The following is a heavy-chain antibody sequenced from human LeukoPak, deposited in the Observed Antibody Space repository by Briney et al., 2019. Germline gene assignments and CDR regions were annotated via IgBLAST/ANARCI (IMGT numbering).Heavy chain of an antibody. CDR1: GFIVSSNY. D-gene: IGHD6-19*01. Sequence: PGGSLRLSCAVSGFIVSSNYMTWVRQAPGKGLEWVSLIYGGGSTYYADSVKGRFTISRDNAKNSLYLQMNSLRAEDTAVYYCAKASGWYERGLDYYYYFMDVWGKGTTVTVSS. CDR2: IYGGGST. CDR3: AKASGWYERGLDYYYYFMDV. V-gene: IGHV3-53*01. J-gene: IGHJ6*03.